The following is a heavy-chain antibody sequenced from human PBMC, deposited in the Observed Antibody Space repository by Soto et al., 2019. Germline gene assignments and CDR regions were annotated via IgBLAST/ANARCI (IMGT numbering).Heavy chain of an antibody. J-gene: IGHJ4*02. V-gene: IGHV4-59*08. CDR1: GGSIGSYY. Sequence: QVQLQESGPGLVKPSETLSLTCSVSGGSIGSYYWSWIRQPPGKGLEWIGYIYYSGRTNYNPSLKXRVTISVDTSKHQFSLKLSSVTAADTAVYYCARGGWRQIDYWGQGTRVTVSS. CDR2: IYYSGRT. D-gene: IGHD3-3*01. CDR3: ARGGWRQIDY.